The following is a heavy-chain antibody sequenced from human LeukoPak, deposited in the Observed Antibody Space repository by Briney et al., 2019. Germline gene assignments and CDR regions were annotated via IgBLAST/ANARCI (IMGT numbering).Heavy chain of an antibody. CDR2: VHYSGNT. D-gene: IGHD3-10*01. J-gene: IGHJ4*02. Sequence: SETLSLTCTVSGGSISISSSYWGWIRQPPGKGLEWVGSVHYSGNTFYNPSLKSRVTISLDTSKNHFSLKVHSVTAADTAVYYCARDQDYYGSGSYYSPFDYWGQGTLVTVSS. CDR3: ARDQDYYGSGSYYSPFDY. CDR1: GGSISISSSY. V-gene: IGHV4-39*07.